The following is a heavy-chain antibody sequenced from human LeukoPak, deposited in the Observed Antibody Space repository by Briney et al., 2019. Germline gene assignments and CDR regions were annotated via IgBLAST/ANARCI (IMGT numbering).Heavy chain of an antibody. V-gene: IGHV3-23*01. CDR1: GFTFSSYA. J-gene: IGHJ4*02. CDR3: AKAPALYCSGGSCYLDY. D-gene: IGHD2-15*01. CDR2: ISGSGGST. Sequence: PGGSLRLSCAASGFTFSSYAMSWVRQAPGEGLEWVSAISGSGGSTYYADSVKGRFTISRDNSKNTLYLQMNSLRAEDTAIYYCAKAPALYCSGGSCYLDYWGQGTLVTVSS.